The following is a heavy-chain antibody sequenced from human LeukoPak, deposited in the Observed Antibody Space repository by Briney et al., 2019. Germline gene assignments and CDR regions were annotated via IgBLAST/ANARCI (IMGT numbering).Heavy chain of an antibody. CDR1: GGSISSYS. CDR2: IYTSGST. Sequence: SETLSLTCSVSGGSISSYSWNWIRQPAGKGLEWIGRIYTSGSTNYNPSLKSRVTLPVDTSKNHFSLRLNSVTAADTAVYYCARVRHCCGECYDAFDIWGQGTMVTVSS. CDR3: ARVRHCCGECYDAFDI. V-gene: IGHV4-4*07. J-gene: IGHJ3*02. D-gene: IGHD2-21*01.